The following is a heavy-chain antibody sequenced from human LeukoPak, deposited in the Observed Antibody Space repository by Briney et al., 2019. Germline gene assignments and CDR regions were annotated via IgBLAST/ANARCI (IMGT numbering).Heavy chain of an antibody. CDR2: IYYSGST. J-gene: IGHJ4*02. D-gene: IGHD6-19*01. V-gene: IGHV4-39*01. CDR3: ARQGNDGSGWYFFDY. Sequence: SETLSLTCTVSGGSISSSSYYWGWIRQPPGKGLEWIGSIYYSGSTYYNPSLKSRVTISVDTSKNQFSLKLSSVTAADTAVYYCARQGNDGSGWYFFDYWGQGTLVTVSS. CDR1: GGSISSSSYY.